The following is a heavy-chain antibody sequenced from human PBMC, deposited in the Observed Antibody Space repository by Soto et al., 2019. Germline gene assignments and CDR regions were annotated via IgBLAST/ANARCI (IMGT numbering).Heavy chain of an antibody. CDR3: TGYYDFWSGYRRLEYYFDY. V-gene: IGHV3-15*01. D-gene: IGHD3-3*01. CDR2: IKSKTDGGTT. J-gene: IGHJ4*02. CDR1: GFTFSSYA. Sequence: LRLSCAASGFTFSSYAMSWVRQAPGKGLEWVGRIKSKTDGGTTDYAAPVKGRFTISRDDSKNTLYLQMNSLKTEDTAVYYCTGYYDFWSGYRRLEYYFDYWGQGTLVTVSS.